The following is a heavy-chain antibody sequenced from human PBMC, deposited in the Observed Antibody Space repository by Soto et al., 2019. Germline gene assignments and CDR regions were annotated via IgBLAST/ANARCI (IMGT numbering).Heavy chain of an antibody. CDR1: GYTFTSYG. D-gene: IGHD6-13*01. J-gene: IGHJ4*02. CDR3: ARDRPYSSSWYLLFDY. CDR2: ISAYNGNT. V-gene: IGHV1-18*04. Sequence: EASVKVSCKASGYTFTSYGISWVRQAPGQGLEWMGWISAYNGNTNYAQKLQGRVTMTTDTSTSTAYMELRSLRSDDTAVYYCARDRPYSSSWYLLFDYWGQGTLVTVSS.